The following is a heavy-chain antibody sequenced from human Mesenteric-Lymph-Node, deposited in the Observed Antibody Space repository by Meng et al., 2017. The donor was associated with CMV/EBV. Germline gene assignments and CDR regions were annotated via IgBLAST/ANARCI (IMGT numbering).Heavy chain of an antibody. Sequence: GSLRLSCGVSGNTVTAYTWSWIRQSPGKGLEWFGAISHSGTIDYNPALKKQLTLSLDTSKDEVSLRLTTVTAADTGMYFCATSKKFCSGPTCYPAFDVWGPGTWVTVSS. CDR3: ATSKKFCSGPTCYPAFDV. V-gene: IGHV4-59*02. CDR2: ISHSGTI. D-gene: IGHD2-8*02. CDR1: GNTVTAYT. J-gene: IGHJ3*01.